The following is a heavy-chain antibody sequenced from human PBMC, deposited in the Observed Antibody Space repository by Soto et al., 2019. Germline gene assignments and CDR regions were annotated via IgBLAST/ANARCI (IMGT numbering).Heavy chain of an antibody. Sequence: ASVKVSCKASGYTFTSYAIHWVRQAPGQRLEWMGWINAGNGNTKYSQKFQDRVTITRDTSASTAYMELSSLRSDDTAVYYCAKDGGKDGYFGNWFDPWGQGTLVTVSS. J-gene: IGHJ5*02. CDR3: AKDGGKDGYFGNWFDP. CDR2: INAGNGNT. D-gene: IGHD5-12*01. CDR1: GYTFTSYA. V-gene: IGHV1-3*01.